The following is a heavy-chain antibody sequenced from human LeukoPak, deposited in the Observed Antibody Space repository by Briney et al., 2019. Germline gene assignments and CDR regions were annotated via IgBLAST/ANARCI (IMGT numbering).Heavy chain of an antibody. Sequence: GGSLRLSCAASGFTFSDYYMSWVRQAPGKGLEWVAVIATDGRDKKYADSVKGRFTISRDNSKNTLYLKMNSLRPEDTAVYHCAKDSKVAAAGYFFDSWGQGTLVTVSS. CDR1: GFTFSDYY. CDR3: AKDSKVAAAGYFFDS. D-gene: IGHD6-13*01. CDR2: IATDGRDK. J-gene: IGHJ4*02. V-gene: IGHV3-30*18.